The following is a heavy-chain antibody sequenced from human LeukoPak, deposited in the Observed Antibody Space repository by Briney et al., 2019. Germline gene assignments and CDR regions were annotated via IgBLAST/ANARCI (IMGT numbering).Heavy chain of an antibody. J-gene: IGHJ4*02. D-gene: IGHD3-10*01. Sequence: PGGSLRLSCAASGFTFSSYWMHWVRQAPGKGLEWVSGINWNGGSTGYADSVKGRFTISRDNAKNSLCLQMNSLRAEDTALYYCARRVWFGELFDYWGQGTLVTVSS. CDR2: INWNGGST. V-gene: IGHV3-20*04. CDR1: GFTFSSYW. CDR3: ARRVWFGELFDY.